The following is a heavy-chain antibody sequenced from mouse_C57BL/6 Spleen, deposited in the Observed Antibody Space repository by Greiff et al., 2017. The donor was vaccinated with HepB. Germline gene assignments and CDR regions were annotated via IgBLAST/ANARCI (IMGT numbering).Heavy chain of an antibody. D-gene: IGHD1-1*01. CDR1: GYTFTDYN. CDR2: INPNNGGT. CDR3: ARWSTTVVGYFDV. V-gene: IGHV1-22*01. Sequence: EVQLQQSGPELVKPGASVKMSCKASGYTFTDYNMHWVKQSHGKSLEWIGYINPNNGGTSYNQKFKGKATLTVNKSSSTAYMELSSLTSEDSAVYYCARWSTTVVGYFDVWGTGTTVTVSS. J-gene: IGHJ1*03.